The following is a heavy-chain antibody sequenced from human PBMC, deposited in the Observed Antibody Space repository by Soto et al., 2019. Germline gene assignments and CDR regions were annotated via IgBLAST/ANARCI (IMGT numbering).Heavy chain of an antibody. CDR3: AHSSYASGRY. J-gene: IGHJ4*02. CDR2: IYWDDDK. Sequence: QITLKESGPTLVKPTQTLTLTCTFSGFSLSTVGVGVGWIRQPPGKALEWLALIYWDDDKHYSPSLENRLTIPKDTSKNQVVLTVTNMDPVDTATYYCAHSSYASGRYWGQGTLVTVSS. V-gene: IGHV2-5*02. D-gene: IGHD3-10*01. CDR1: GFSLSTVGVG.